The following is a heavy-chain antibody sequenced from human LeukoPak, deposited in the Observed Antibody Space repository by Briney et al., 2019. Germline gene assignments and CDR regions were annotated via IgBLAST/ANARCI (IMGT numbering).Heavy chain of an antibody. V-gene: IGHV5-51*01. CDR1: GYSFTNYW. CDR3: ARPREAYSSSSGFDY. D-gene: IGHD6-6*01. CDR2: IYPGDSDT. Sequence: GESLKISCKGSGYSFTNYWIAWVRQMPGKGLEWMGIIYPGDSDTTYSPSFQGPVTISADKSISTAYLQWSSLKASDTPMYYCARPREAYSSSSGFDYWGQGTLVTVSS. J-gene: IGHJ4*02.